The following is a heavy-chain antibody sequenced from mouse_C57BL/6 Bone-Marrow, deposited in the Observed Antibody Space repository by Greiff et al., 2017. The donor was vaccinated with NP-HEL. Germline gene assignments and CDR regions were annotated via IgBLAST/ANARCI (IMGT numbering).Heavy chain of an antibody. V-gene: IGHV1-82*01. J-gene: IGHJ2*01. D-gene: IGHD2-4*01. Sequence: QVQLQQSGPELVKPGASVKISCKASGYAFSSSWMNWVKQRPGKGLEWIGRIYPGDGDTNYNGKFKGKATLTADKSSSTAYMQLSSLTSEDSAVYFCARSRLRQRDYCDYWGQGTTLTVSS. CDR3: ARSRLRQRDYCDY. CDR1: GYAFSSSW. CDR2: IYPGDGDT.